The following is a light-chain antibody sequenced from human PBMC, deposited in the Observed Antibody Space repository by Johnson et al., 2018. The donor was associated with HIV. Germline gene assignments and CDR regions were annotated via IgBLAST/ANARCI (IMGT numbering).Light chain of an antibody. Sequence: QSVLTQPPSVSAAPGQKVTISCSGSNSNIGNNYVSWYQQFPGTAPKLIIYDNNTRPSGIPDRFSGSKSGTSATLGITGLQTGDEAEYYCGTWESSLSGTDIFGTGTKVTVL. CDR3: GTWESSLSGTDI. CDR1: NSNIGNNY. V-gene: IGLV1-51*01. CDR2: DNN. J-gene: IGLJ1*01.